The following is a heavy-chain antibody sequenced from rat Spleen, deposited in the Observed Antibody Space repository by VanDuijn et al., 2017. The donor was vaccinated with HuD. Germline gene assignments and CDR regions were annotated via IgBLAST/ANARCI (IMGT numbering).Heavy chain of an antibody. V-gene: IGHV5-58*01. CDR2: INTDGDST. Sequence: EVQLVESGGGLVQPGRSLKLSCAPSGFTFSGYWMYWLRQAPGKGLEWISSINTDGDSTFYPDSVKGRFTISRHNAENTVYLQMSKLGSEDTAIYYCARSRGGYVMDAWGQGASVTVSS. J-gene: IGHJ4*01. D-gene: IGHD1-4*01. CDR1: GFTFSGYW. CDR3: ARSRGGYVMDA.